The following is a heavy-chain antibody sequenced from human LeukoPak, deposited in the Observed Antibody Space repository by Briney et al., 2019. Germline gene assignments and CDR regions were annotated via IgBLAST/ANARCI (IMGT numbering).Heavy chain of an antibody. CDR2: ISYDGLYK. D-gene: IGHD3-10*01. CDR3: ARAMVRGVISVFSGFQLLKPTDY. CDR1: GFTFSSYA. V-gene: IGHV3-30*04. J-gene: IGHJ4*01. Sequence: PGKSLKLSCTASGFTFSSYAMHWVRQSPGKGLEWLSVISYDGLYKYYTNAVKGRFTISRDNAKNSLYLQMNSLRAEDTAVYYCARAMVRGVISVFSGFQLLKPTDYWGQGTLVTVSS.